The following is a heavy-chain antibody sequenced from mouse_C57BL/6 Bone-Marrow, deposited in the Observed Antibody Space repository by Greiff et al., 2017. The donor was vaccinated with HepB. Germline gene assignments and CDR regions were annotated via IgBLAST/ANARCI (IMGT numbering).Heavy chain of an antibody. CDR2: IDPENGDT. V-gene: IGHV14-4*01. D-gene: IGHD2-13*01. CDR3: TTKSYYGDSWFAY. J-gene: IGHJ3*01. CDR1: GFNIKDDY. Sequence: DVQLQESGAELVRPGASVKLSCTASGFNIKDDYMHWVKQRPEQGLEWIGGIDPENGDTEYASKFQGKATITADTSSNTAYLQLSSLTSEDTAVYYCTTKSYYGDSWFAYWGQGTLVTVSA.